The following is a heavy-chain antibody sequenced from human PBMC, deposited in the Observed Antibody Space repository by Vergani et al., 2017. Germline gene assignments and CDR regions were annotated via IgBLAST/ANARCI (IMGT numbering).Heavy chain of an antibody. CDR1: GGSISSYY. D-gene: IGHD6-19*01. Sequence: QVQLQESGPGLVKPSETLSLTCTVSGGSISSYYWSWIRQPPGKGLEWIGYIYYSGSTNYNPSLKSRVTISVDTSKNQFSLKLSSVTAADTAVYYCARVERSGWSRGDAFVIWGQGTMVTVSS. V-gene: IGHV4-59*01. CDR2: IYYSGST. CDR3: ARVERSGWSRGDAFVI. J-gene: IGHJ3*02.